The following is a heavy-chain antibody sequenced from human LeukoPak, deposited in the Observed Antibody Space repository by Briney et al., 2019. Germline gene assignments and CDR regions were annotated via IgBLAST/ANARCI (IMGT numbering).Heavy chain of an antibody. CDR1: GGSISSGGYY. J-gene: IGHJ3*02. CDR3: ARVITMVRGVLAFDI. CDR2: IYYSGST. Sequence: SQTLSLTCTVSGGSISSGGYYWSWIRQHPGKGLEWIGYIYYSGSTYYNPSLKSRVTISVDTSKNQFSLKLSSVTAADTAVYYCARVITMVRGVLAFDIWGQGTMVTVSS. V-gene: IGHV4-31*03. D-gene: IGHD3-10*01.